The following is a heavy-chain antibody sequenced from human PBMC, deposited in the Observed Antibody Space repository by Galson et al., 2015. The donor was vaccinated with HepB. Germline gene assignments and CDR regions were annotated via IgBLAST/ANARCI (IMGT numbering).Heavy chain of an antibody. Sequence: QSGAEVKKPGESLKISCWGSGYTFTTYWIGWVRQMPGKGLEWMGIIYPGDSDARYSPSFQGLVTISVHKSINTAYLQLNSLRASDTAIYYCARHHPNSGSYYGACDIWGQVTMVTVSS. V-gene: IGHV5-51*01. CDR1: GYTFTTYW. J-gene: IGHJ3*02. CDR3: ARHHPNSGSYYGACDI. CDR2: IYPGDSDA. D-gene: IGHD1-26*01.